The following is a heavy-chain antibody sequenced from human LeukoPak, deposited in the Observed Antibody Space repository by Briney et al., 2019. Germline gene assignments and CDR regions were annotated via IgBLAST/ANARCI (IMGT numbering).Heavy chain of an antibody. CDR1: GYSISSGYY. V-gene: IGHV4-38-2*02. D-gene: IGHD3-10*01. J-gene: IGHJ5*02. Sequence: NPSETLSLTCTVSGYSISSGYYWGWIRQPPGQGLEWIGSIYHSGSTYYNPSLKSRVTISVDTSKNQFSLKLSSVTAADTAVYYCARENMVRGVINWFDPWGQGTLVTVSS. CDR2: IYHSGST. CDR3: ARENMVRGVINWFDP.